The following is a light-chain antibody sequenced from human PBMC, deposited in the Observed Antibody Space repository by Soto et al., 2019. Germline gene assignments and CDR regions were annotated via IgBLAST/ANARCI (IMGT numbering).Light chain of an antibody. J-gene: IGLJ1*01. CDR3: SSYTSSSTFV. CDR2: DVS. CDR1: SSDVSGYNY. V-gene: IGLV2-14*01. Sequence: QSVLTQPASVSGSPGQSITISCTGTSSDVSGYNYVSWYQQHPGKAPKLMIYDVSSRPSGVSNRFSGSKSGNTASLTISGLQAEDEADYYCSSYTSSSTFVFGTGTKVTVL.